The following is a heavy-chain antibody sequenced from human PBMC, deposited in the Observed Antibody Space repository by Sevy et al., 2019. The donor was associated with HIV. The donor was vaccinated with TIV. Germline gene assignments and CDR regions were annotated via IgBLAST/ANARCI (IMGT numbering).Heavy chain of an antibody. CDR1: GFTFNKYS. D-gene: IGHD2-8*01. Sequence: GGSLRLSCVASGFTFNKYSMSWVRQAPGKGLERVSTLSFGCGQINYADSVKGRFTISRDDSKNTLYLQMNSLRAEDTAVYYCAREGCTRPHDFWGPETLVTVSS. CDR3: AREGCTRPHDF. J-gene: IGHJ4*02. V-gene: IGHV3-23*01. CDR2: LSFGCGQI.